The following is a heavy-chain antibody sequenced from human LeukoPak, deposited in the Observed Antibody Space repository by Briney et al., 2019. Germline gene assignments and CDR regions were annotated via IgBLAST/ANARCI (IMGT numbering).Heavy chain of an antibody. V-gene: IGHV4-39*01. CDR3: ARHTGFWSFFDY. J-gene: IGHJ4*02. Sequence: SETLSLTCTVSGGSISSSNYYWGWIRQPPGKGLERIGSIYYSGSTYYNPSLKSRVTISVDTSKNQFSLKLSSVTAADTAVYYCARHTGFWSFFDYWGQGTLVTVSS. CDR1: GGSISSSNYY. CDR2: IYYSGST. D-gene: IGHD2-8*02.